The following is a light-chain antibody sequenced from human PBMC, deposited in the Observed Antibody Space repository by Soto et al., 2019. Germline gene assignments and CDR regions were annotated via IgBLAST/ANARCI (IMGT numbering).Light chain of an antibody. CDR3: CSSAGSSTVI. J-gene: IGLJ2*01. V-gene: IGLV2-23*01. CDR2: EGS. Sequence: QSALTQPASVSGSPGQSITISCTGTSSDVGSYNLVSWYQQHPGKAPKLMIYEGSERPSGVSYRFSGSKSGSTASLTISGLQAEDEADYYCCSSAGSSTVIFGGGTKLTVL. CDR1: SSDVGSYNL.